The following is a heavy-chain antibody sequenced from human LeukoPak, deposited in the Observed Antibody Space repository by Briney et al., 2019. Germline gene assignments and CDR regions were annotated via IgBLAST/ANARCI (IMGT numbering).Heavy chain of an antibody. CDR2: IHSGGAT. J-gene: IGHJ4*02. Sequence: PGGSLRLSCAASGFTFSSYGMHWVRQAPGKGLEWVSVIHSGGATYYADSVKGRFTISRDNSKNTLYLQMNTLRAEDTAVYYCARGRGYGAYDWNDYWGQGTLVTVSS. CDR3: ARGRGYGAYDWNDY. V-gene: IGHV3-53*01. CDR1: GFTFSSYG. D-gene: IGHD5-12*01.